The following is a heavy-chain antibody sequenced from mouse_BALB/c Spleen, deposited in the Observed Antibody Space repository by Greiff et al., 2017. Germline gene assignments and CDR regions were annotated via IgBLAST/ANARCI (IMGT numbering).Heavy chain of an antibody. Sequence: QVQLQQSGPELVKPGASVKISCKASGYAFSSSWMNWVKQRPGQGLEWIGRIYPGDGDTNYNGKFKGKATLTADKSSSTAYMQLSSLTSVDSAVYFCARGDYGNYGDAMDYWGQGTAVTVSS. CDR2: IYPGDGDT. J-gene: IGHJ4*01. D-gene: IGHD2-1*01. CDR1: GYAFSSSW. V-gene: IGHV1-82*01. CDR3: ARGDYGNYGDAMDY.